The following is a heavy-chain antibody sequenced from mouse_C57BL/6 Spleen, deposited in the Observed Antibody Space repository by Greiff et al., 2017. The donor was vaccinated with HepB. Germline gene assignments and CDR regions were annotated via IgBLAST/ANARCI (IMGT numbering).Heavy chain of an antibody. CDR1: GYTFTSYW. CDR3: ARRVANWEGAMDY. D-gene: IGHD4-1*01. CDR2: IDPSDSYT. J-gene: IGHJ4*01. Sequence: QVQLQQPGAELVKPGASVKLSCKASGYTFTSYWMQWVKQRPGQGLEWIGEIDPSDSYTNYNQKFKGKATLTVDTSSSTAYMQLSSPTSEDSAVYYCARRVANWEGAMDYWGQGTSVTVSS. V-gene: IGHV1-50*01.